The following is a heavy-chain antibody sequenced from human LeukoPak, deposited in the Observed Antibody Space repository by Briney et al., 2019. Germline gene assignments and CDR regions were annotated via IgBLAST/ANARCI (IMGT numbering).Heavy chain of an antibody. CDR3: ARDLTREFDY. CDR1: RGTFSSYA. Sequence: SVKVSCKASRGTFSSYAISWVRQAPGQGLEWMGRIIPIFGTANYAQKFQGRVTITTDESTSTAYMELSSLRSEDTAVYYCARDLTREFDYWGQGTLVTVSS. CDR2: IIPIFGTA. J-gene: IGHJ4*02. D-gene: IGHD3-16*01. V-gene: IGHV1-69*05.